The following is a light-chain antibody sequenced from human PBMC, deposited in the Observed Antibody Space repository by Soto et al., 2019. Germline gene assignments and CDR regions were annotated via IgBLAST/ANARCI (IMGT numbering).Light chain of an antibody. CDR2: DVS. CDR3: CSYAGSYTFG. CDR1: SSDVGGYNY. Sequence: QSVLTQPRSVSGSPGQSVTISCTGTSSDVGGYNYVSWYQQHPGKAPKLMIYDVSKRPSGVPDRFSGSKSGNTASLTISGLQAEDEADYYCCSYAGSYTFGFGGGTKSPS. J-gene: IGLJ3*02. V-gene: IGLV2-11*01.